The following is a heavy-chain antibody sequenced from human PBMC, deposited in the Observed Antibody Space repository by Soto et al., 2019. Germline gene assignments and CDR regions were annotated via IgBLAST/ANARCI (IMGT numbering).Heavy chain of an antibody. D-gene: IGHD3-22*01. J-gene: IGHJ4*02. V-gene: IGHV5-51*01. Sequence: GESLKISCKASVYIFSIYWIGWVRQMPGKGLEWMGIIYPGDSDTRYNPSFQGQVTISVDKSTSTAYLEWNSLKASDTAMYYCARPEIPTSSSDYDYPFVLWGQGTLVTVSS. CDR1: VYIFSIYW. CDR2: IYPGDSDT. CDR3: ARPEIPTSSSDYDYPFVL.